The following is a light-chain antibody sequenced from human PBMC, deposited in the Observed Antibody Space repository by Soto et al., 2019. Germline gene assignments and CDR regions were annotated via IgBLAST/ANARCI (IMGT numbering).Light chain of an antibody. Sequence: DIQMTQSPASLYASVGDRVTITCRASQSVGGDLNWYQQKPGKAPKLLIYAASSLQSGVPSRFSGSGSGTDFTLTISSLQPEDFATYYCQQANIFPLTFGGGTKVDIK. CDR1: QSVGGD. V-gene: IGKV1-39*01. CDR3: QQANIFPLT. J-gene: IGKJ4*01. CDR2: AAS.